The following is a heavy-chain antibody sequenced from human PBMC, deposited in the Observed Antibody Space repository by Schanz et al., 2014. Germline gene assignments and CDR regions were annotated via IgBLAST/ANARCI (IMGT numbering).Heavy chain of an antibody. Sequence: QVQLVQSGAEVKKPGASVKVSCKVSGYSLNELSMHWVRQAPGRGLEWMGGFHHEDGDTVYAQKFQGRVIMTEDTTTETAYVELSRLTSEDTAVYYCATNSPFRMVRGSNAFDAWGQGAMVTVSS. V-gene: IGHV1-24*01. CDR1: GYSLNELS. CDR3: ATNSPFRMVRGSNAFDA. CDR2: FHHEDGDT. D-gene: IGHD3-10*01. J-gene: IGHJ3*01.